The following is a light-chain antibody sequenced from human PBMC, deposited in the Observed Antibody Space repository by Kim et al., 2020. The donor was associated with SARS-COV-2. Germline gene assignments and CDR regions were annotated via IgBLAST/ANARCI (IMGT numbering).Light chain of an antibody. J-gene: IGLJ2*01. Sequence: GQGVTISCSGSNSNSGSNYVYWYQQVPGTAPKLLIYRNGQRPSGVPDRFSGSKSGTSASLAISGLRSEDEADYYCATWDDSLSGPVFGGGTQLTVL. V-gene: IGLV1-47*01. CDR1: NSNSGSNY. CDR3: ATWDDSLSGPV. CDR2: RNG.